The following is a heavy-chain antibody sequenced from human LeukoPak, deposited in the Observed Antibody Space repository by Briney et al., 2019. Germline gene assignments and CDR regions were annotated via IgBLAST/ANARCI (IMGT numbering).Heavy chain of an antibody. CDR2: INIDGRTT. J-gene: IGHJ4*02. CDR1: GFTFTNYW. Sequence: PGGSLRLSCVASGFTFTNYWMHWVRQHPGRGLLWVSRINIDGRTTTYADSVKGRFTISRDNAKNTLYLQMNSLRAEDTAVYYCARSNSSGWYDYWGQGTLVTVSS. V-gene: IGHV3-74*01. D-gene: IGHD6-19*01. CDR3: ARSNSSGWYDY.